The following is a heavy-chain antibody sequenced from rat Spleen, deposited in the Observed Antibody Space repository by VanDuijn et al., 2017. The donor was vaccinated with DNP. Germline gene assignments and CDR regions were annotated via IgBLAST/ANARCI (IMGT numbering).Heavy chain of an antibody. Sequence: QIQLVQSGPEMKRPGESVKISCKASGYTFTDYIMHWVKQAPGKGLKWMGWINTYTGQTTHADDFKGRFVFSLEASVNIANLQISNLKNEDTATYFCARSRSTYPNWFAYWGQGTLVTVSS. CDR2: INTYTGQT. CDR1: GYTFTDYI. CDR3: ARSRSTYPNWFAY. V-gene: IGHV9-4*01. J-gene: IGHJ3*01. D-gene: IGHD2-6*01.